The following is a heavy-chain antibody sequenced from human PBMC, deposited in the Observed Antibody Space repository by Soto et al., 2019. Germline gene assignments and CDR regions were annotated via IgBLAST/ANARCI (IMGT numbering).Heavy chain of an antibody. CDR2: INPNSGGT. J-gene: IGHJ6*02. CDR3: ARVAYSSSYYYYGMDV. Sequence: ASVKVSCKASGYTFTGYYMHWVRQAPGQGLEWMGWINPNSGGTNYAQKFQGWVTMTRDTSISTAYMELSRLRSDDTAVYYCARVAYSSSYYYYGMDVWGQGTTVTVSS. V-gene: IGHV1-2*04. CDR1: GYTFTGYY. D-gene: IGHD6-6*01.